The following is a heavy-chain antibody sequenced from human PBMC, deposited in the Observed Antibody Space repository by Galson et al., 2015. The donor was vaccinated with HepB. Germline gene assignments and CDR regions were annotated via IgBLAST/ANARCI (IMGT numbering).Heavy chain of an antibody. CDR2: IDWDDDK. D-gene: IGHD3-10*01. J-gene: IGHJ4*02. CDR1: GLSLTTTGMC. Sequence: PALVKPTQTLTLTCTFSGLSLTTTGMCVSWIRQPPGKALYWLARIDWDDDKFYTTSLKTRLAISKDTSKNQAVLRMTNMDPVDTATYFCARIATTVTSSGGLDSWGQGILVTVSS. V-gene: IGHV2-70*17. CDR3: ARIATTVTSSGGLDS.